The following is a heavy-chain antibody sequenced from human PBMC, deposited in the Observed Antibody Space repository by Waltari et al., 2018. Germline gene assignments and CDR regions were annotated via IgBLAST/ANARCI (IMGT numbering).Heavy chain of an antibody. CDR2: INHSGST. CDR1: GGSFSGYY. D-gene: IGHD3-22*01. CDR3: ARARPAREPRNGNSSGSFDY. V-gene: IGHV4-34*01. J-gene: IGHJ4*02. Sequence: QVQLQQWGAGLLKPSETLSLTCAVYGGSFSGYYWHWLRHPPGTGLERIGEINHSGSTNYNPSLKSRVTISVDTSKNQFSLKLSSVTAADTAVYYCARARPAREPRNGNSSGSFDYWGQGTLVTVSS.